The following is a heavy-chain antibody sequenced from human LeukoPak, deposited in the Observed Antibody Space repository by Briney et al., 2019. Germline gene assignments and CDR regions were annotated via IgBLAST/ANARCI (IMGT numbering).Heavy chain of an antibody. Sequence: GESLKISCKGSGYSFTTSWIGWVRQMPGKGLEWMGITNPGDSDTRYSPSFQGQVTISADKSTSTAYLQWNSLKASDTAIYYCATYAGTSSKYFQHWGQGTLVTVSS. D-gene: IGHD3-10*01. CDR2: TNPGDSDT. CDR3: ATYAGTSSKYFQH. V-gene: IGHV5-51*01. J-gene: IGHJ1*01. CDR1: GYSFTTSW.